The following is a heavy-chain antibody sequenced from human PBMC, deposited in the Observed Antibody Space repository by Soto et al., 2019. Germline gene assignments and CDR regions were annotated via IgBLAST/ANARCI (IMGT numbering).Heavy chain of an antibody. CDR3: ARDSRVIPYGMDV. CDR1: GFAFSSYW. J-gene: IGHJ6*02. CDR2: IKQDGSEK. D-gene: IGHD3-22*01. Sequence: PGGSLRLSCAASGFAFSSYWMSWVRQAPGKGLEWVANIKQDGSEKYYVDSVKGRFTISRDNAKNSLYLQMNSLRAEDTAVYYCARDSRVIPYGMDVWGQGTTVTVSS. V-gene: IGHV3-7*05.